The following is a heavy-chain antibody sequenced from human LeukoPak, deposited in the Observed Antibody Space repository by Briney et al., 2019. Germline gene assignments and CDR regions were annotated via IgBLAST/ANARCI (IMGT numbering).Heavy chain of an antibody. J-gene: IGHJ4*02. V-gene: IGHV4-34*01. CDR2: INHSGST. CDR3: ASKVVRGVPRSGLGY. D-gene: IGHD3-10*01. Sequence: SETLSLTCAVYGGSFSGYYWSWIRQPPGKGLEWIGEINHSGSTNYNPSLKSRVTISVDTSKNQFSLKLSSVTAADTAVYYCASKVVRGVPRSGLGYWGQGTLVTVSS. CDR1: GGSFSGYY.